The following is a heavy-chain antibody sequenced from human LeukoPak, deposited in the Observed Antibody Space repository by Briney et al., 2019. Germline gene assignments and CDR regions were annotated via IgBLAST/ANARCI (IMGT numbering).Heavy chain of an antibody. D-gene: IGHD2-8*01. CDR3: AKDFLNRYCTNGVCYPPAFDY. J-gene: IGHJ4*02. CDR1: GFTFSSQT. CDR2: ISGSGGST. V-gene: IGHV3-23*01. Sequence: PGGSLRLSCAASGFTFSSQTMSWVRQAPGKGLEWVSAISGSGGSTYYADSVKGRFTISRDNSKNTLYLQMNSLRAEDTAVYYCAKDFLNRYCTNGVCYPPAFDYWGQGTLVTVSS.